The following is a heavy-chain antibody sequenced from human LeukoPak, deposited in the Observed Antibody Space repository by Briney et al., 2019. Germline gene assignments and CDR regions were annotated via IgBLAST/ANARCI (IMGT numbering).Heavy chain of an antibody. Sequence: GGSLRLSCSASGFTFSSYAMHWVRQAPGKGLEYVSAISSNEGTTYYADSVKGRFTISRDNSKNTLYLQMSSLRPEDTALYYCVEDDRGGDYLWGSYHYWGQGTLVTVSS. CDR2: ISSNEGTT. D-gene: IGHD3-16*02. CDR1: GFTFSSYA. CDR3: VEDDRGGDYLWGSYHY. V-gene: IGHV3-64D*08. J-gene: IGHJ4*02.